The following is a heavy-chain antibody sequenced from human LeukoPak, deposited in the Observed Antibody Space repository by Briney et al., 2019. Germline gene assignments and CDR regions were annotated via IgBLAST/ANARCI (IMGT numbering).Heavy chain of an antibody. D-gene: IGHD6-19*01. V-gene: IGHV1-69*05. J-gene: IGHJ3*02. Sequence: ASVKVSCKASGGTFSSYAISWVRQAPGQGLEWMGGIIPIFGTANYAQKFQGRVTITTDVSTSTAYMELSSLRAEDTAVYYCARDGPPSSGWSHAFDIWGQGTMVTVSS. CDR2: IIPIFGTA. CDR1: GGTFSSYA. CDR3: ARDGPPSSGWSHAFDI.